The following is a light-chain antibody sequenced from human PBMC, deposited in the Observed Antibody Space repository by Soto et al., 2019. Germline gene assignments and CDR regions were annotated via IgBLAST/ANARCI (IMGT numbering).Light chain of an antibody. CDR1: SSNIGSNT. J-gene: IGLJ3*02. V-gene: IGLV1-44*01. CDR2: SND. CDR3: ATWDDSLKVV. Sequence: QSVLTQSPSASGTPGQRVSISCSGSSSNIGSNTVSWYQHVPGTAPKLLIYSNDQRPSAVPGRFSGSKSGSSASLAISGLQSEDEAYYYCATWDDSLKVVFGGGTKLTVL.